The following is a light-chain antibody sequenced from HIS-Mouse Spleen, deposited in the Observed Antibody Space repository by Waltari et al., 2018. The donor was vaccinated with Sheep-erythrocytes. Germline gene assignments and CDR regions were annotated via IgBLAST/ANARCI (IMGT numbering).Light chain of an antibody. CDR3: QQLNSYPPA. J-gene: IGKJ3*01. CDR1: QGISSY. Sequence: DIQLTQSPSFLSASVGDRVTITCRASQGISSYLAWYQQKPGKAPKLLIYAASTLQGGVPSRFSGSGSGTDFTLTISSLQPEDFATYYCQQLNSYPPAFGPGTKVDIK. V-gene: IGKV1-9*01. CDR2: AAS.